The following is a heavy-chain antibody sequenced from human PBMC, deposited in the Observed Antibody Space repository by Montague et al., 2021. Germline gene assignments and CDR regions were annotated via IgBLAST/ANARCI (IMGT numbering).Heavy chain of an antibody. CDR3: ARRLGIRAPFDY. D-gene: IGHD7-27*01. J-gene: IGHJ4*02. V-gene: IGHV4-59*08. Sequence: SETLSLTCTVTGGSISEFYWCWIRQSPEKGLELIGYIYNSGTTNYNPSLKSRVTISADASMNQYSLNLRSVTAADTAVYFCARRLGIRAPFDYWGQGTLVTVSS. CDR2: IYNSGTT. CDR1: GGSISEFY.